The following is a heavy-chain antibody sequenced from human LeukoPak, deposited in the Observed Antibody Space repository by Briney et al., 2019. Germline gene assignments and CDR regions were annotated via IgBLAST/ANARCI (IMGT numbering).Heavy chain of an antibody. J-gene: IGHJ4*02. CDR2: IDSSGNT. Sequence: PSETLSLTCTVSGGSIRSRSYYWGWIRQPPGNGLEWIGIIDSSGNTYYSPSLRSRFTISVDTSKNQFFLRLSSVTAADSAVYYCARLLDFWSGYYFDYWGQGIPVTVSS. D-gene: IGHD3-3*01. CDR1: GGSIRSRSYY. CDR3: ARLLDFWSGYYFDY. V-gene: IGHV4-39*07.